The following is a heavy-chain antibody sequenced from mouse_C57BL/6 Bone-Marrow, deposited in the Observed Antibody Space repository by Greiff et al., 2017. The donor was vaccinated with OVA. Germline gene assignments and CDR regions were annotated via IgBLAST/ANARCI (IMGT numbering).Heavy chain of an antibody. D-gene: IGHD3-3*01. CDR3: ARKGQLLFAY. CDR1: GYTFTRYG. CDR2: IYPRSGNT. Sequence: QVQLQQSGAELARPGASVKLSCKASGYTFTRYGISWVKQRTGQGLEWIGEIYPRSGNTYYNEKFKGKATLTADKSSSTAYMELRSLTSEDSAVYFCARKGQLLFAYWGQGTLVTVSA. V-gene: IGHV1-81*01. J-gene: IGHJ3*01.